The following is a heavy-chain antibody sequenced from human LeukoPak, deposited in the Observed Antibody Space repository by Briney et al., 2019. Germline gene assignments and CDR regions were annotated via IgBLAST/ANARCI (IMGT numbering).Heavy chain of an antibody. CDR1: GFTFSSYG. V-gene: IGHV3-23*01. CDR3: AKDLRSYNWNYFHQYYFDY. J-gene: IGHJ4*02. D-gene: IGHD1-7*01. CDR2: ITYSGGST. Sequence: GGSLRLSCAASGFTFSSYGMTWVRQAPGKGLEWVSTITYSGGSTYYADSVQGRFTISRDNSKNTLYLQMNSLRAEDTAVYYCAKDLRSYNWNYFHQYYFDYWGQGTLVTVSS.